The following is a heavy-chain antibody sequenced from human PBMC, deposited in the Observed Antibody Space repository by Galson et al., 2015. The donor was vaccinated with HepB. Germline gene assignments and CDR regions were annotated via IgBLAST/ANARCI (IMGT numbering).Heavy chain of an antibody. CDR1: GFTFSPYS. J-gene: IGHJ4*02. D-gene: IGHD6-13*01. V-gene: IGHV3-48*01. CDR2: ISSSSGTI. CDR3: ARRGGSSSWTPFDL. Sequence: SLRLSCAASGFTFSPYSMNWVRQAPDKGLEWISYISSSSGTIYYADSVKGRFTTSRDNGKSEVYLQMNSLRAEDTGLYYCARRGGSSSWTPFDLWGQGTLVIVAS.